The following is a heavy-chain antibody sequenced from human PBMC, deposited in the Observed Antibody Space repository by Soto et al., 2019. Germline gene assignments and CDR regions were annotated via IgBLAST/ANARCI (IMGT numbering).Heavy chain of an antibody. CDR1: GGSFSAYY. CDR3: ARGDYDYIWGSYPKKQLDAFDI. Sequence: SETLSLTCAVYGGSFSAYYWSWIRQPPGKGLEWIGEINHSGSPNYNPSLKSRVTISLDTSKNQFSLKLSSVTAADTALYYCARGDYDYIWGSYPKKQLDAFDIWGQGTMVTVSS. D-gene: IGHD3-16*02. V-gene: IGHV4-34*01. CDR2: INHSGSP. J-gene: IGHJ3*02.